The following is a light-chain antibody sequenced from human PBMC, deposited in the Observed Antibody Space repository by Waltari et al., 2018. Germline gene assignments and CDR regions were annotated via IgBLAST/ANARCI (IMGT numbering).Light chain of an antibody. Sequence: SYELTQPPSVSVSPGQTARITCSGEALPKKYVYWNPQKSGQAPVLVIYEDTERPSGIPERFSGSSSGTMATLTISGAQVEDEADYYCYSGDDSGNQEVFGGGTKLTVL. J-gene: IGLJ2*01. V-gene: IGLV3-10*01. CDR3: YSGDDSGNQEV. CDR2: EDT. CDR1: ALPKKY.